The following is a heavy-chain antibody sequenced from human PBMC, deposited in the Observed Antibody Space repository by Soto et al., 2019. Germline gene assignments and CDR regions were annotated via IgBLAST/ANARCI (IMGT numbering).Heavy chain of an antibody. D-gene: IGHD3-10*01. CDR3: ANDFDYYYVSGSLPGHTYYYGMDA. V-gene: IGHV3-30*18. J-gene: IGHJ6*02. Sequence: GGSLRLSCAASGFTFSSYGMHWVRQAPGKGLEWVAVISYDGSNKYYADTVKGRFTISRDNSKNTLYLQMNSLRAEDTAVYYCANDFDYYYVSGSLPGHTYYYGMDAGAKGPRSPSP. CDR1: GFTFSSYG. CDR2: ISYDGSNK.